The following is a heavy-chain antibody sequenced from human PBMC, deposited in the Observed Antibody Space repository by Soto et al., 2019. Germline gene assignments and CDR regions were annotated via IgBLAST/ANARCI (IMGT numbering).Heavy chain of an antibody. CDR2: INPSGGST. CDR1: GYTFTSYY. D-gene: IGHD3-10*01. Sequence: ASGKVSCKASGYTFTSYYMHWVRQAPGQGLEWMGIINPSGGSTSYAQKFQGRVTMTRDTSTSTVYMELSSLRSEDTAVYYCASHGRITMVRGAVTRYYYYMDVWGKGTTVTVSS. J-gene: IGHJ6*03. CDR3: ASHGRITMVRGAVTRYYYYMDV. V-gene: IGHV1-46*03.